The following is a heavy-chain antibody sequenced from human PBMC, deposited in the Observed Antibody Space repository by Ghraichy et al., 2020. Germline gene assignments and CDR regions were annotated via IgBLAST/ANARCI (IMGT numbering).Heavy chain of an antibody. CDR2: ISGSGIGT. CDR3: AKTRKNGYNSVNN. Sequence: GGSLRLSCAASGFTFTNYAMSWVRQAPGKGLEWVSSISGSGIGTYYSDSVKGRFTISRDNSKNTVSLQMNSLKAEDTAVYYCAKTRKNGYNSVNNWGQGTLVTFSS. CDR1: GFTFTNYA. D-gene: IGHD5-24*01. J-gene: IGHJ4*02. V-gene: IGHV3-23*01.